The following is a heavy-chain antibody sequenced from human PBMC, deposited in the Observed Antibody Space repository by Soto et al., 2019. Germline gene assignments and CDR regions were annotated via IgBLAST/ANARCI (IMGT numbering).Heavy chain of an antibody. V-gene: IGHV3-49*02. CDR3: TSGPYCSSSSCYRGDYYYYYGLDV. Sequence: SLVRQAPGKGLEWVAFIRSEAFGGTTEYAASVKGRFTISRDDSKSIAYLQMNSLKTEDTAVYFCTSGPYCSSSSCYRGDYYYYYGLDVWGQGTTVTVS. D-gene: IGHD2-2*02. CDR2: IRSEAFGGTT. J-gene: IGHJ6*02.